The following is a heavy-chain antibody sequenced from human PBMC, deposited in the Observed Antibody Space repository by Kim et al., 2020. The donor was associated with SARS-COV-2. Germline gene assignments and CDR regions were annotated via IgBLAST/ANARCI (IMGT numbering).Heavy chain of an antibody. Sequence: SETLSLTCAVYGGSFSGYYWSWIRQPPGKGLEWIGEINHSGSTNYNPSLKSRVTISVDTSKNQFSLRLSYVTAADTAVYYCARGYYGSGSYSHWGQGTLVTVSS. CDR1: GGSFSGYY. CDR2: INHSGST. J-gene: IGHJ4*02. D-gene: IGHD3-10*01. V-gene: IGHV4-34*01. CDR3: ARGYYGSGSYSH.